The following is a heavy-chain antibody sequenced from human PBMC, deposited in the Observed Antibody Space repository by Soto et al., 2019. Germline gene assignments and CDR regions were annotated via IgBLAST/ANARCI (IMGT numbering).Heavy chain of an antibody. J-gene: IGHJ4*02. Sequence: PGGSLRLSCAASGFTFSSYGMHWVRQAPGKGLEWVAVISYDGSNKYYADSVKGRFTISRDNSKNTLYLQMNSLRAEDTAVYYCAKEANDFWSGYISYYFDYWGQGTLVTVSS. CDR1: GFTFSSYG. CDR2: ISYDGSNK. CDR3: AKEANDFWSGYISYYFDY. D-gene: IGHD3-3*01. V-gene: IGHV3-30*18.